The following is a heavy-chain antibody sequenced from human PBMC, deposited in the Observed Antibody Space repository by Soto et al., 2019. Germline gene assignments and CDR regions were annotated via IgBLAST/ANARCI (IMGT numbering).Heavy chain of an antibody. V-gene: IGHV4-31*03. CDR2: IYYSGST. Sequence: PSETLSLTCTVSGGSISSGGYYWSWIRQHPGKGLEWIGYIYYSGSTYYKQSLKSRVTISVDTSKNQFSLKLSSVTAADTAVYYCARDRTDGIAARPTPYFDYWGQGTLVTVSS. J-gene: IGHJ4*02. CDR3: ARDRTDGIAARPTPYFDY. D-gene: IGHD6-6*01. CDR1: GGSISSGGYY.